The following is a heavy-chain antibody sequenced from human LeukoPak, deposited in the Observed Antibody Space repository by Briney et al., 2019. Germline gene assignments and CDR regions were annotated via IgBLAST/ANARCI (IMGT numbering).Heavy chain of an antibody. Sequence: ASVKVSCKASGGTFSSYAISWVRQAPGQGLEWMGWISAYNGNTNYAQKLQGRVTITADKSTNTAYMELSSLTSEDTAVYYCALGLGIAAAELDYWGQGTLVTVSS. CDR2: ISAYNGNT. D-gene: IGHD6-13*01. CDR1: GGTFSSYA. V-gene: IGHV1-18*01. J-gene: IGHJ4*02. CDR3: ALGLGIAAAELDY.